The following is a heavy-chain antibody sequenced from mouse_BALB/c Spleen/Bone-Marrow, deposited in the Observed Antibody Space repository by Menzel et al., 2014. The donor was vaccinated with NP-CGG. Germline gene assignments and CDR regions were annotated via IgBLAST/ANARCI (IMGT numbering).Heavy chain of an antibody. CDR2: INPDSSTI. CDR3: ASLHYYGFFAY. V-gene: IGHV4-1*02. Sequence: EVKLQESGGGLVQPGGSLKLSCAASGFDFSRYWMSWVRRAPGKGLEWIGEINPDSSTINYTPSLKDKFIISRDNAKNTLYLQMSKVRSEDTALYYCASLHYYGFFAYWGQGTLVTVPA. CDR1: GFDFSRYW. J-gene: IGHJ3*01. D-gene: IGHD1-2*01.